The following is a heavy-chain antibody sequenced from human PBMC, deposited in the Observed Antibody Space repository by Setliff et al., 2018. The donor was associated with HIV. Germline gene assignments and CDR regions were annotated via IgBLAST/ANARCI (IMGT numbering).Heavy chain of an antibody. Sequence: SETLSLTCTVSGGSISSGGYYWSWIRQHPGKGLEWIGYIYYSGSTYYNPSLKSRVTMSLDTSKNQFSLKLRSVTAADTAVYYCARGAYYDILTAYFSYFDLWGRGTLV. CDR1: GGSISSGGYY. V-gene: IGHV4-31*03. CDR2: IYYSGST. D-gene: IGHD3-9*01. CDR3: ARGAYYDILTAYFSYFDL. J-gene: IGHJ2*01.